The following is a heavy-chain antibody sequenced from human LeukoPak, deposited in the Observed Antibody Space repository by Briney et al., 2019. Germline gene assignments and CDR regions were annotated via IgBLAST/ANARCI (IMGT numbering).Heavy chain of an antibody. CDR3: ARGSSGSYSNFDY. CDR2: INPSSGST. CDR1: GYTFNSYY. J-gene: IGHJ4*02. Sequence: ASVKVSCKASGYTFNSYYMHWVRQAPGQGLEWMGIINPSSGSTSYAQNFQGRVTMTRDTSTSTVYMGLSSLRAEDTAVYYCARGSSGSYSNFDYWGQGTLVTVSS. V-gene: IGHV1-46*02. D-gene: IGHD1-26*01.